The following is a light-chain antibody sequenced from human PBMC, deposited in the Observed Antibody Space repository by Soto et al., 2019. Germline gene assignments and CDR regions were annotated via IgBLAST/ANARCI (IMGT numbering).Light chain of an antibody. Sequence: EIVLTQSPGTLSLSPEERATLSCRASQSVSSSYLAWYQQKPGQAPRLLIYGASSRTTGIPDRFSGSGSGTDFTLTISRLETEDFAVYYCQQYGSSPKTFGQGTRLEIK. CDR3: QQYGSSPKT. CDR1: QSVSSSY. CDR2: GAS. J-gene: IGKJ5*01. V-gene: IGKV3-20*01.